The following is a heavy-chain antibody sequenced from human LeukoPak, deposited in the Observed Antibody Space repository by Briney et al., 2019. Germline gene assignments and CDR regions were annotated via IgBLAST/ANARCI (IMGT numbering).Heavy chain of an antibody. J-gene: IGHJ4*02. Sequence: ASVKVSCKASGGTFSSYAISWVRQAPGQGLEWMGRIIPILGIANYAQKFQGRVTITADKSTSTAYMELSSLRSEDTAVYYCARASNIAAAGLFDYWGQGTLVTVSS. CDR1: GGTFSSYA. CDR2: IIPILGIA. V-gene: IGHV1-69*04. CDR3: ARASNIAAAGLFDY. D-gene: IGHD6-13*01.